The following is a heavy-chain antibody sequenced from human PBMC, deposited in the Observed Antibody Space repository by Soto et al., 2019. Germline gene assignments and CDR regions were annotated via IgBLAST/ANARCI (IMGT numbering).Heavy chain of an antibody. CDR3: VRGAGFNNGWDHDY. Sequence: QVQLVESGGGVVQPGRSLRLSCEASGFTFSTYGMHWVHQAPGKGLEWVAVIWYDGSRRDYADSVKGRFTISRDNSKNTLYLQMDSLRGDDTAVYYCVRGAGFNNGWDHDYWGQGSLVIVSS. CDR1: GFTFSTYG. J-gene: IGHJ4*02. D-gene: IGHD6-19*01. CDR2: IWYDGSRR. V-gene: IGHV3-33*01.